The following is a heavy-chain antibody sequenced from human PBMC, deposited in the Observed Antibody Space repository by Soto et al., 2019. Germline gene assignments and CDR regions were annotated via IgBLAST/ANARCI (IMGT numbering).Heavy chain of an antibody. CDR2: FSGSGDDT. D-gene: IGHD4-17*01. CDR1: GFTLRTNG. CDR3: AGHGGYSY. V-gene: IGHV3-23*01. J-gene: IGHJ4*02. Sequence: EVQLSESGGGLVQPGGSLRLSCAATGFTLRTNGMSWVRQAPGKGLERVLSFSGSGDDTWYAASLKGRFTISRDNSKNTLSLQMNSLRAEDTALYYCAGHGGYSYLGQGTLVTVSS.